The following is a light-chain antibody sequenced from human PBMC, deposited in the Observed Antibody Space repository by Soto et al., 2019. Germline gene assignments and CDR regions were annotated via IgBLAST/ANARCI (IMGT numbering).Light chain of an antibody. Sequence: QSALTQPASVSGSPGQSINISCTGTSSDVGGYNYVSWYQHHPGKAPKLIIYDVSNRPSGVSNPFSGSKSGNSASLPISGVQPEDEADYYCSSYTTSNTRQIVFGTGTKLTVL. CDR2: DVS. V-gene: IGLV2-14*03. CDR1: SSDVGGYNY. CDR3: SSYTTSNTRQIV. J-gene: IGLJ1*01.